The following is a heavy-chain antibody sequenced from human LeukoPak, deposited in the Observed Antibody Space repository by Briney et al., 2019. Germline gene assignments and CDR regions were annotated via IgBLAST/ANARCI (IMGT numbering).Heavy chain of an antibody. CDR1: ASTFTSYT. V-gene: IGHV3-21*01. CDR2: ITSSSSFI. J-gene: IGHJ4*02. CDR3: AGTSRDGSSGPPDY. D-gene: IGHD6-19*01. Sequence: PGGSLRLSCVASASTFTSYTMNWVRQAPGTGLEWVSSITSSSSFIYYADSVRGRFTISRDNAKNSLYLQMNSLRADDTAVYYCAGTSRDGSSGPPDYWGQGTLVTVSS.